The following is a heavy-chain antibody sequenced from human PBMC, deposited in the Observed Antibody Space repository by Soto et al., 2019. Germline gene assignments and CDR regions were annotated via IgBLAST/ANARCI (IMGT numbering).Heavy chain of an antibody. CDR3: AHRPSYCSGGSCYSGCDY. CDR1: GFSLSTSGVG. J-gene: IGHJ4*02. CDR2: ISWDDDK. V-gene: IGHV2-5*02. D-gene: IGHD2-15*01. Sequence: QITLKESGPTLVKPTQTLTLTCTFSGFSLSTSGVGVGWIRQPPGKALEWLALISWDDDKRYSPSLKSRLTITKDTSKNQVVLTMTNMDPVDTATYYCAHRPSYCSGGSCYSGCDYWGQGTLVTVSS.